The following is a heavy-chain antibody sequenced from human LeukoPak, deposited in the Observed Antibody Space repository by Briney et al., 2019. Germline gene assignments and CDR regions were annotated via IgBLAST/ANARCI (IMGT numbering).Heavy chain of an antibody. CDR2: ISYDGSNK. D-gene: IGHD5-18*01. CDR3: AKSGESWIQLLFDY. Sequence: GGSLRLSCAASGFTFSSCGMHWVRQAPGKGLEWVAVISYDGSNKYYADSVKGRFTISRDNSKNTLYLQMNSLRAEDTAVYYCAKSGESWIQLLFDYWGQGTLVTVSS. J-gene: IGHJ4*02. V-gene: IGHV3-30*18. CDR1: GFTFSSCG.